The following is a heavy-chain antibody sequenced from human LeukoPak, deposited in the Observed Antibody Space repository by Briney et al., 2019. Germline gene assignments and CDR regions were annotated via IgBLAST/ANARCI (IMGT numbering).Heavy chain of an antibody. D-gene: IGHD6-6*01. CDR1: GFTCSDYY. Sequence: PGGSLRLSCAASGFTCSDYYMSLLRQAPGKGLEWVSYISSSGSTIYYADSVKGRFTISRDNAKNSLYLQMNSLRAEDTAVYYCARTYSSSSFWFDPWGQGTLVTVSS. CDR2: ISSSGSTI. CDR3: ARTYSSSSFWFDP. V-gene: IGHV3-11*01. J-gene: IGHJ5*02.